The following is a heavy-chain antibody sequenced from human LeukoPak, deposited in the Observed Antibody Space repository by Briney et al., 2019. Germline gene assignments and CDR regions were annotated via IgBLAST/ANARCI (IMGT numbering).Heavy chain of an antibody. CDR2: TNPNSGNT. V-gene: IGHV1-8*01. CDR3: ARHLLTTLDY. J-gene: IGHJ4*02. D-gene: IGHD4/OR15-4a*01. Sequence: ASVKVSCKASGYTFTSNDINWVRQATGQGPEWMGWTNPNSGNTGYAQKFQGRVTITRNTSISTAYMELSNLRSEDTAVYYCARHLLTTLDYWGQGTLVTVSS. CDR1: GYTFTSND.